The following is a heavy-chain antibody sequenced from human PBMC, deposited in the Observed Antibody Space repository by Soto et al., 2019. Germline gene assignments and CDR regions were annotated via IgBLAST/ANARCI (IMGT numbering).Heavy chain of an antibody. J-gene: IGHJ4*02. Sequence: QVQLQESGPGLVKPSQTLSLTCTVSGGSISSGDYYWSWIRQPPGKGLEWIGYIYYSGSTYYNPSLKRRVTISVDTSKNQFSLKLSAVTAADTAVYYCAREGGIVGATTVDYWGQGTLVTVSS. D-gene: IGHD1-26*01. V-gene: IGHV4-30-4*01. CDR2: IYYSGST. CDR3: AREGGIVGATTVDY. CDR1: GGSISSGDYY.